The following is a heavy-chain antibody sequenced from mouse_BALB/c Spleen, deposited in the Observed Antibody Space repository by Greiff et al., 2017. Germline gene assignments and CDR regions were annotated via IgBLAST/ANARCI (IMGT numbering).Heavy chain of an antibody. Sequence: EVMLVESGGGLVKPGGSLKLSCAASGFTFSSYAMSWVRQTPEKRLEWVATISSGGSYTYYPDSVKGRFTISRDNAKNTLYLQMSSLRSEDTAMYYCARRGDYYGSSYDYFDYWGQGTTLTVSS. V-gene: IGHV5-9-1*01. CDR1: GFTFSSYA. CDR2: ISSGGSYT. D-gene: IGHD1-1*01. J-gene: IGHJ2*01. CDR3: ARRGDYYGSSYDYFDY.